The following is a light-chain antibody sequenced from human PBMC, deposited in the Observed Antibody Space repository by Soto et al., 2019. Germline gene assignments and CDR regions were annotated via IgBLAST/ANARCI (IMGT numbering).Light chain of an antibody. CDR2: SNN. J-gene: IGLJ6*01. CDR3: AAWDDSLNGRV. Sequence: QSVLTQPPSASGTPGQSVTISCSGSSSNIGSNTVNWYQQLPGTAPKLLIYSNNQRPSGVPDRFSRSKSGTSASLAISGLQSEDEADYYCAAWDDSLNGRVFGNGKKVTV. V-gene: IGLV1-44*01. CDR1: SSNIGSNT.